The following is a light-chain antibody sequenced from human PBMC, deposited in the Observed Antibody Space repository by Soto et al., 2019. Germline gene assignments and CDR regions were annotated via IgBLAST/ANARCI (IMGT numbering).Light chain of an antibody. Sequence: DIQMTQSPSSLSASVGDEVTITCRASQTIMTYLNWYQLKPGKPPRLLIYAASSLQSGVPSRFSGSGSGTEFTLTISSLQPDDFATYYCQQYNSYPLAFGQGTRVEIK. CDR2: AAS. CDR3: QQYNSYPLA. V-gene: IGKV1-39*01. CDR1: QTIMTY. J-gene: IGKJ1*01.